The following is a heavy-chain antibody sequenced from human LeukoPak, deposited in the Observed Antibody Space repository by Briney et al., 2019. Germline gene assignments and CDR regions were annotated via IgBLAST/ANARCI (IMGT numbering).Heavy chain of an antibody. CDR2: INTNTGNP. Sequence: ASVKVSCKASGYTFTSYAMNWVRQAPGQGLEWMGWINTNTGNPTYAQGFTGRFVFSLDTSVSTAYLQISSLKAEVTAVYYCARDGSSGYDYYFNYWGQGTLVTVSS. D-gene: IGHD5-12*01. CDR1: GYTFTSYA. J-gene: IGHJ4*02. CDR3: ARDGSSGYDYYFNY. V-gene: IGHV7-4-1*02.